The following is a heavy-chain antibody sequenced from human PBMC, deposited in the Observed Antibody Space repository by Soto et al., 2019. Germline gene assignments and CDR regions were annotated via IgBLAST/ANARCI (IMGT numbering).Heavy chain of an antibody. CDR3: AKDWGYYDTSGYDFDY. CDR2: LSYDGRTE. D-gene: IGHD3-22*01. CDR1: GFTFSYYA. Sequence: QVQLVESGGGVVQPGRSLRLSCAASGFTFSYYAMHWVRQAPGKGLEWVAVLSYDGRTEYYTDSVKGRFTISRDNSKNTLFLQMTSLRTEDTAVYYCAKDWGYYDTSGYDFDYRGQGTLVTVSS. V-gene: IGHV3-30*18. J-gene: IGHJ4*02.